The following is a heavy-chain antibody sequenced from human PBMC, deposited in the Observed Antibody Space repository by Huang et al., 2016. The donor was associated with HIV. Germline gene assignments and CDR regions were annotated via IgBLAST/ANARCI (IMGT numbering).Heavy chain of an antibody. CDR2: MNPNSGNI. CDR1: GYTFSNYD. D-gene: IGHD2-15*01. CDR3: ATLPPVNYGRSGGRVRDY. Sequence: QVQLVQSGAEVKKPGASVKVSCKASGYTFSNYDINWVRQAPGQGLEWMGWMNPNSGNIGYARKFQGRGTMTRSTSTSTAYMELSRLRFEDTAVYYCATLPPVNYGRSGGRVRDYWGQGSLVTVSS. V-gene: IGHV1-8*01. J-gene: IGHJ4*02.